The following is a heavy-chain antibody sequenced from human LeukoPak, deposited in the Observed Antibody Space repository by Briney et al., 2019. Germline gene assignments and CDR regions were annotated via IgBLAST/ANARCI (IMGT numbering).Heavy chain of an antibody. D-gene: IGHD3-22*01. Sequence: GGSLRLSCAASGFTFSSFAMTWVRQAPGKGLEWVSGFDGNGPNTYYADSVKGRWTISRDNSRNTLYLKMNSLRPEDTAIYYCATAPNYYDPYYFDYWGQGTLVTVSS. V-gene: IGHV3-23*01. J-gene: IGHJ4*02. CDR2: FDGNGPNT. CDR3: ATAPNYYDPYYFDY. CDR1: GFTFSSFA.